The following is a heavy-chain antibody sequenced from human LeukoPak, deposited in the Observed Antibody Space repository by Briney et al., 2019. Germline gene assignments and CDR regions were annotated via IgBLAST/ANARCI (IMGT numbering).Heavy chain of an antibody. J-gene: IGHJ4*02. CDR1: GFTLSSLA. CDR3: ARGRYCSGGSCYFDY. V-gene: IGHV3-7*04. D-gene: IGHD2-15*01. Sequence: GGSLRLSCAASGFTLSSLAMHWVRQAPGKGLEWVANIKQDGSEKYYVDSVKGRFTISRDNAKNSLYLQMNSLRAEDTAVYYCARGRYCSGGSCYFDYWGQGTLVTVSS. CDR2: IKQDGSEK.